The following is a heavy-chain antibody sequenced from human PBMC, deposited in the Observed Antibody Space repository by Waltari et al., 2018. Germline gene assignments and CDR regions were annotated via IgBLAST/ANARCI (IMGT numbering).Heavy chain of an antibody. J-gene: IGHJ4*02. CDR1: GFTFSSYA. Sequence: EVQLVESGGGLVQPGGSLRLSCTASGFTFSSYAMSWVRQAPGKGLGWVSTITGSVGSTYYADAVKGRFTISRDNSKNTLYLQMNSLRAEDTALYYCAKATVDFRGYWGQGTLLTVSS. CDR3: AKATVDFRGY. CDR2: ITGSVGST. V-gene: IGHV3-23*04. D-gene: IGHD3-3*01.